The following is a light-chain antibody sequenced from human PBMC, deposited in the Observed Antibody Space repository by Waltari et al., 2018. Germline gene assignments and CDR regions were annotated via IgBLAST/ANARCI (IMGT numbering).Light chain of an antibody. CDR1: QSVSRA. Sequence: EIVLTQSPGSLSSSPGERVTLSCRASQSVSRALAWYQQKPGQAPGLLIFGASNRATGIPDRFSGSGSETDFSLTISRLEPEDFAVYYCQNYVRVPATFGRGTKVEIK. V-gene: IGKV3-20*01. CDR3: QNYVRVPAT. J-gene: IGKJ1*01. CDR2: GAS.